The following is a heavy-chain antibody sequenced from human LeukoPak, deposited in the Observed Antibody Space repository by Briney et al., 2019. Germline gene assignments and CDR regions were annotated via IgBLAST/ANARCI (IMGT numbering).Heavy chain of an antibody. V-gene: IGHV3-48*01. CDR2: ISSSSSTI. CDR3: ASGRGPADAFDI. Sequence: PGGSLRLSCAASGFTFSSYSMNWVRQAPGKGLEWVSYISSSSSTIYYADSVKGRFTISRDNAKNSLYLQMNSLRAEDTVVYYCASGRGPADAFDIWGQGTMVTVSS. J-gene: IGHJ3*02. D-gene: IGHD2-15*01. CDR1: GFTFSSYS.